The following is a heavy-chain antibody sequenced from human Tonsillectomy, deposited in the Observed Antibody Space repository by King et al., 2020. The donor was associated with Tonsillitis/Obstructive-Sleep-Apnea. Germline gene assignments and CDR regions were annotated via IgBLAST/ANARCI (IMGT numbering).Heavy chain of an antibody. J-gene: IGHJ4*02. CDR1: GFTFSDAW. Sequence: VQLVESGGGLVKPGGSLRLSCAASGFTFSDAWMTWVRPAPGKGLEWVCRIRSKTDGGTIDYAAPVKGRFTISRDDSKNTLYLQMNSLKTEDTGVYYCTKGAYWGQGTLVTVSS. CDR2: IRSKTDGGTI. V-gene: IGHV3-15*01. CDR3: TKGAY.